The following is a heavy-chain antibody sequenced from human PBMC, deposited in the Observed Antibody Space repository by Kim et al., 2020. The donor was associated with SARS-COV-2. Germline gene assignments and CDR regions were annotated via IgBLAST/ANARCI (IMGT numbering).Heavy chain of an antibody. J-gene: IGHJ3*02. D-gene: IGHD2-2*01. CDR3: ARDIVVVPANDAFDI. Sequence: QKFQGRVTMTRDTSTSTVYMELSSLRSEDTAVYYCARDIVVVPANDAFDIWGQGTIITVSS. V-gene: IGHV1-46*01.